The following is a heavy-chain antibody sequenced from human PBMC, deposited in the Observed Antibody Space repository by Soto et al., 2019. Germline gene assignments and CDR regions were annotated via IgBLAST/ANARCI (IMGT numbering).Heavy chain of an antibody. CDR3: ARGQEGVVATH. J-gene: IGHJ4*02. CDR1: GGSFTGYY. D-gene: IGHD2-21*01. Sequence: QVQLQQWGAGLLKPSETLSLTCAVNGGSFTGYYWSWFRQPPGKGLEWIGEIKDGGSTNYSPSLRIRFTISEDPSKEQFSLKVASVTAADTAVYYCARGQEGVVATHWDQGSLVTVSS. CDR2: IKDGGST. V-gene: IGHV4-34*01.